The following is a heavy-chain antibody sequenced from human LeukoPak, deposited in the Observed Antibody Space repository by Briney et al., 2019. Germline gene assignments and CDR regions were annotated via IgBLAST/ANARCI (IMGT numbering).Heavy chain of an antibody. CDR1: GFTFSTYV. V-gene: IGHV3-30*03. CDR3: ARGSAYSDYYYYGMDV. CDR2: SSYDGSER. J-gene: IGHJ6*02. D-gene: IGHD4-11*01. Sequence: PGGSLRLSCAPSGFTFSTYVMYWVREAPGKGLEWLADSSYDGSERFHADSVNGRFTISRDNSKNTLYLQMNSLRPEDTADYYCARGSAYSDYYYYGMDVWGQGTTVTVS.